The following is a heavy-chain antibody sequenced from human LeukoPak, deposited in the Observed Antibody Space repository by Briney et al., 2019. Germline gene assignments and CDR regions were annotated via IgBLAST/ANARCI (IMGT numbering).Heavy chain of an antibody. J-gene: IGHJ4*02. Sequence: PGGSLRLSCAASGFTFKNAWMSWVRQAPGKGLEWVSAISGSGGSTYYADSVKGRFTISRDNSKNTLYLQMNSLRAEDTAVYYCAKDSITIFGVVIIREGYFDYWGQGTLVTVSS. CDR3: AKDSITIFGVVIIREGYFDY. V-gene: IGHV3-23*01. CDR2: ISGSGGST. CDR1: GFTFKNAW. D-gene: IGHD3-3*01.